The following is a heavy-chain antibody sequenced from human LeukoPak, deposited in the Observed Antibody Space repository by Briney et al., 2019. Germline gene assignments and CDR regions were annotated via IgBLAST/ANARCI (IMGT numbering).Heavy chain of an antibody. J-gene: IGHJ4*02. CDR3: ARGSTRMVGVPDYFDY. Sequence: GGSLRLSCAASGFTFSSYSMNWVRQAPGKGLEWVSSISSSSSYIYYADSVKGRFTISRDNAKNSLYLQMNSLRAEDTAVYYCARGSTRMVGVPDYFDYWAREPWSPSPQ. D-gene: IGHD2-15*01. V-gene: IGHV3-21*01. CDR2: ISSSSSYI. CDR1: GFTFSSYS.